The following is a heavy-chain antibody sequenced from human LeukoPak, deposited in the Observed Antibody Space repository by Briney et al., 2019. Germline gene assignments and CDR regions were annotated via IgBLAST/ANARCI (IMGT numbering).Heavy chain of an antibody. Sequence: SETLSLTCTVSGGSIIPYYWSWIRQPPGKGLEWIGYIYYSGSTNYNPSLKSRVTISVDTSKNQFSLKLSSVTAADTAVYYCARDRADSSGYIYFDYWGQGTLVTVSS. CDR3: ARDRADSSGYIYFDY. J-gene: IGHJ4*02. D-gene: IGHD3-22*01. CDR1: GGSIIPYY. V-gene: IGHV4-59*01. CDR2: IYYSGST.